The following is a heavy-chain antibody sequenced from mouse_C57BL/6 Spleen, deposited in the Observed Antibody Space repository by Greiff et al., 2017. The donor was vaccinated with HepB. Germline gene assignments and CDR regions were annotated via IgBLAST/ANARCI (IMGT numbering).Heavy chain of an antibody. V-gene: IGHV1-80*01. CDR2: IYPGDGDT. D-gene: IGHD1-1*01. CDR1: GYAFSSYW. CDR3: ARGGITSYAMDY. J-gene: IGHJ4*01. Sequence: VQLQQSGAELVKPGASVKISCKASGYAFSSYWMNWVKQRPGKGLEWIGQIYPGDGDTNYNGKFKGKATLTADKSSSTAYMQLSSLTSEDSAVYFCARGGITSYAMDYWGQGTSVTVSS.